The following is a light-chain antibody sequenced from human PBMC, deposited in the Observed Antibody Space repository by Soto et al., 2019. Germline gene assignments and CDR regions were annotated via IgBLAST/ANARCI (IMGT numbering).Light chain of an antibody. CDR1: SSDVGSYNL. CDR3: CSYAGGTTVI. J-gene: IGLJ2*01. V-gene: IGLV2-23*01. Sequence: QSALTQPASVSGSPGQSITFSCTGTSSDVGSYNLVSWYQQHPGKAPKLIIYEANKRPSGVSNRFSGSKSGNTASLTISGLQTEDEADYYCCSYAGGTTVIFGGGTKLTVL. CDR2: EAN.